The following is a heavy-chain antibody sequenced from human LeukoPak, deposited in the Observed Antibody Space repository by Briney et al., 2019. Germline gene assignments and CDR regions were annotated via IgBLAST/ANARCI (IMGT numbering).Heavy chain of an antibody. Sequence: GGSLRLSCAAAGFTFSSAWMSWVRQAPGKGLEWVGRIKSKTDGGTTDYAAPVKGRFTISRDDSKNTLYLQMNSLKTEDTAVYYCTTDSIVVAPAAMSIVATITPGVDYWGQGTLVTVSS. J-gene: IGHJ4*02. CDR1: GFTFSSAW. D-gene: IGHD2-2*01. CDR2: IKSKTDGGTT. V-gene: IGHV3-15*01. CDR3: TTDSIVVAPAAMSIVATITPGVDY.